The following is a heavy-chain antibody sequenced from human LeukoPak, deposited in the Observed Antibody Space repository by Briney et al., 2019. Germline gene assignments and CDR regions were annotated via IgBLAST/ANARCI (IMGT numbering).Heavy chain of an antibody. J-gene: IGHJ4*02. CDR1: GGSFSYYY. Sequence: SETLSLTCAVYGGSFSYYYWSWIRQPPGKGLEWIGYIYYSGSTNYNPSLKSRVTISVDTSKNQFSLKLSSVTAADTAVYYCARTYSSSLSFFYWGQGTLVTVSS. CDR2: IYYSGST. V-gene: IGHV4-59*01. D-gene: IGHD6-13*01. CDR3: ARTYSSSLSFFY.